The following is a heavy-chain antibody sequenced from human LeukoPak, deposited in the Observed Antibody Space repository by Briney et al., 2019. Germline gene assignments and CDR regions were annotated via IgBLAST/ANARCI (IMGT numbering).Heavy chain of an antibody. V-gene: IGHV3-30*04. J-gene: IGHJ4*02. CDR1: GFTFSSYA. CDR2: ISYDGSNK. D-gene: IGHD1-26*01. Sequence: GGSLRLSCAASGFTFSSYAMHWVRQAPGKGLEWVAVISYDGSNKYYADSVKGRFTISRDNAKNSLYLQMNSLRAEDTAVYYCARAHGSAWELLHVDYWGQGTLVTVSS. CDR3: ARAHGSAWELLHVDY.